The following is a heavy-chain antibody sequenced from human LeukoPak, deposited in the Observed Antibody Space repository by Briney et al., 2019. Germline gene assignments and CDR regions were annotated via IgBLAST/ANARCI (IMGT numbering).Heavy chain of an antibody. CDR1: NGSISPHY. CDR3: ARYSYGSGYFDY. D-gene: IGHD3-10*01. V-gene: IGHV4-59*11. Sequence: SETLSLTCTVSNGSISPHYWSWIRQSPGKGLEWIGFIYYSGSTNYNPSLRSRVTISVDTSKNQFSLKVTSVTTADTAVYYCARYSYGSGYFDYWGQGTLATVSS. CDR2: IYYSGST. J-gene: IGHJ4*02.